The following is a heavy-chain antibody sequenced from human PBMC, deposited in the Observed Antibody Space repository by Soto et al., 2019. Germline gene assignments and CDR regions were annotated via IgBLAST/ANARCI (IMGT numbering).Heavy chain of an antibody. Sequence: ESGGGLVQPGRSLRLSCAASGFTFDHYAMHWVRQVPGKGLEWVSGISWNSGSIGYADSVKGRFTISRDNARNSLYLQMDSLRDEDTALYYCAKGRYDFWSPYYFDSWGQGTLVTVSS. V-gene: IGHV3-9*01. J-gene: IGHJ4*02. CDR1: GFTFDHYA. CDR2: ISWNSGSI. CDR3: AKGRYDFWSPYYFDS. D-gene: IGHD3-3*01.